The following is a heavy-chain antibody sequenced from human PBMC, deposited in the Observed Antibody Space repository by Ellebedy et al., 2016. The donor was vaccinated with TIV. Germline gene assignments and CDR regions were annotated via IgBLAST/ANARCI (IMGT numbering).Heavy chain of an antibody. J-gene: IGHJ6*03. V-gene: IGHV4-34*01. CDR2: INDRGST. Sequence: GSLRLSXAVYGASLSNYFWTWIRQAPGKWLEWVGEINDRGSTKCNPSLKSRVSISVDTSKNQFSLTLTSVSAADTAVYYCARPGYCSSSYCAGYMHIWGKGTTVIVSS. CDR1: GASLSNYF. D-gene: IGHD2-2*01. CDR3: ARPGYCSSSYCAGYMHI.